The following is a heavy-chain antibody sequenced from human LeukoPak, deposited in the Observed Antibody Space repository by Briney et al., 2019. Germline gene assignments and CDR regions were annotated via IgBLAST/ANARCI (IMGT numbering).Heavy chain of an antibody. D-gene: IGHD2-2*01. J-gene: IGHJ6*02. CDR2: ISGSGDST. CDR1: GFTFSSSA. Sequence: SGGSLRLSCAASGFTFSSSAMSWVRQAPGKGLEWVSAISGSGDSTYYADSVKGRFTISRDNSKNTLYVQMNSLRAEDTAVYYCAKFKTGYCSSTSCQYYGMDVWGQGTTVTVSS. V-gene: IGHV3-23*01. CDR3: AKFKTGYCSSTSCQYYGMDV.